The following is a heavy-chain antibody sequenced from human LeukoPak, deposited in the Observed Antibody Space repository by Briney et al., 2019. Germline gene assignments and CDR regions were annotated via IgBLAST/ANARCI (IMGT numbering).Heavy chain of an antibody. CDR3: AKDRGDGGWFDP. J-gene: IGHJ5*02. D-gene: IGHD4-17*01. V-gene: IGHV3-23*01. Sequence: PGTSLRLSCAASGFTFNSYAMSWVRQAAGKGLEWVSTISGSGGSTYYADSVKGRFFISRDNSKNTLYLQMNSLRAEDTAIYYCAKDRGDGGWFDPWGQGTLVTVSS. CDR1: GFTFNSYA. CDR2: ISGSGGST.